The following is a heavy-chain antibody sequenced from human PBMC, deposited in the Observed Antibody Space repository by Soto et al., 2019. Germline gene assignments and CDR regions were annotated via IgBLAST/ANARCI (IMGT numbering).Heavy chain of an antibody. CDR2: INAGNGNT. CDR3: ATGPGGPDGPGDY. Sequence: QVQLVQSGAEVKKPGASVKVSCKASGYTFTSYAMHWVRQAPGQRLEWMGWINAGNGNTKYSRKFQGSVTITRDTSASTAYMELSSRRSEDTAVYYCATGPGGPDGPGDYWGQGTRVTVSS. D-gene: IGHD1-26*01. CDR1: GYTFTSYA. J-gene: IGHJ4*02. V-gene: IGHV1-3*01.